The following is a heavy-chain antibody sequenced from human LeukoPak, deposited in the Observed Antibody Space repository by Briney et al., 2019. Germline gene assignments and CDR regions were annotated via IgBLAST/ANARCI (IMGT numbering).Heavy chain of an antibody. Sequence: SETLSLTCAVPGGSISSGGYSWTWIRQPPGKGMEWIAYIYYTGNTYFNPSLKSRVTISVDTSKNQFSLKLSSVTAADTAVYYCARVLAAAGNNWFDPWGQGTLVTVSS. CDR3: ARVLAAAGNNWFDP. V-gene: IGHV4-30-4*07. J-gene: IGHJ5*02. D-gene: IGHD6-13*01. CDR2: IYYTGNT. CDR1: GGSISSGGYS.